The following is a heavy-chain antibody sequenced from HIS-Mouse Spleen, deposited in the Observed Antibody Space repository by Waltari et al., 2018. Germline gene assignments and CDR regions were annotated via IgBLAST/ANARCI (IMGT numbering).Heavy chain of an antibody. CDR1: GFTFSSYA. D-gene: IGHD6-6*01. Sequence: QVQLVESGGGVVQPGRSLRLSCAASGFTFSSYAMHWVRQAPGKGLEWVAVISYDGSNKYYADSVKGRFTISRDNSKNTLYLQMNSLRAEDTAVYYCARRDEEAAHDAFDIWGQGTMVTVSS. V-gene: IGHV3-30*04. CDR2: ISYDGSNK. J-gene: IGHJ3*02. CDR3: ARRDEEAAHDAFDI.